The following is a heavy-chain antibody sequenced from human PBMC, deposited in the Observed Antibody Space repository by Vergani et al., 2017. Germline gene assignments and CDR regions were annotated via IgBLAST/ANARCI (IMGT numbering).Heavy chain of an antibody. V-gene: IGHV4-34*01. D-gene: IGHD5-18*01. CDR1: GGSFSGYY. CDR3: ARLVDTAMVTYWFDP. Sequence: QVQLQQWGAGLLKPSETLSLTCAVYGGSFSGYYWSWLRQPPGKGLGWIGEINHSGSTYYNPSLKSRVTISVDTSKNQFSLKLSSVTAADTAVYYCARLVDTAMVTYWFDPWGQGTLVTVSS. J-gene: IGHJ5*02. CDR2: INHSGST.